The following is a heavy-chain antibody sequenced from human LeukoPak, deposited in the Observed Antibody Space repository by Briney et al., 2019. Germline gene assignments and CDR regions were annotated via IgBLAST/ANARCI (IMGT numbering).Heavy chain of an antibody. D-gene: IGHD2-2*01. V-gene: IGHV4-34*01. Sequence: SETLSLTCAVYGGSFSGYYWSWIRQPPGKGLEWIGEINHSGSTNYNTSLKSRVTISVDTSKNQFSLKLSSVTAADTAVYYCAREVVVPAAMAYFDYWGQGTLVTVSS. CDR2: INHSGST. J-gene: IGHJ4*02. CDR1: GGSFSGYY. CDR3: AREVVVPAAMAYFDY.